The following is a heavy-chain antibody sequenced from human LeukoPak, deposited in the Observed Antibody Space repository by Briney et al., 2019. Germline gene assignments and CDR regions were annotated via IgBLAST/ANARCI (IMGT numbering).Heavy chain of an antibody. CDR3: AKELKWRDGYNLAIDY. CDR2: IRYDGSNQ. D-gene: IGHD5-24*01. V-gene: IGHV3-30*02. J-gene: IGHJ4*02. Sequence: GGSLRLSCAASGFTFSSYGMHWVRQAPGKGLEWVAFIRYDGSNQYWADSVKGRFTISRDNSKITRYLQKNSLRAEDKAVYYCAKELKWRDGYNLAIDYWGQGTLVTVSS. CDR1: GFTFSSYG.